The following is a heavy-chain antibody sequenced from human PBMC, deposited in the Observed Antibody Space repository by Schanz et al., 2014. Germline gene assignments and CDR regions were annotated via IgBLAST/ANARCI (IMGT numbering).Heavy chain of an antibody. V-gene: IGHV3-66*01. J-gene: IGHJ3*02. D-gene: IGHD2-2*01. Sequence: EVQLVESGGGLVKPGGSLRLSCAASGFTMRNEWMSWVRQAPGKGLEWVSVIYSDGRTYYGDSVKGRFTISRDNSKNTLYLQMNSLRDEDTAMYYCAKRCSSTSCSHGAFDIWGQGTIVTVSS. CDR2: IYSDGRT. CDR3: AKRCSSTSCSHGAFDI. CDR1: GFTMRNEW.